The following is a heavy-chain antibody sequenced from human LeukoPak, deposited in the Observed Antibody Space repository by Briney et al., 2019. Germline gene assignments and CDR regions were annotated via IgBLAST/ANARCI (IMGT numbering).Heavy chain of an antibody. CDR2: INSDGSST. Sequence: GGSLRLSCAASGFTFSSYWMHWVRQAPGKGLVWVPRINSDGSSTSYADSVKGRFTISRDNAKNTLYLQVNSLRAEDTAVYYCARDHRGSGSRYYYYYMDVWGKGTTVTVSS. CDR1: GFTFSSYW. CDR3: ARDHRGSGSRYYYYYMDV. D-gene: IGHD3-10*01. J-gene: IGHJ6*03. V-gene: IGHV3-74*01.